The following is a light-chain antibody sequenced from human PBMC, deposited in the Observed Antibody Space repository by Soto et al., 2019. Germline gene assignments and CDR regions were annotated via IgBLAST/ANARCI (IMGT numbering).Light chain of an antibody. CDR3: QQYNNWPPLT. CDR2: GAS. V-gene: IGKV3-15*01. Sequence: EIVMTQSPATLSVSPGERATLSCRASQSVSGNLAWYQQRPGQAPRLLIYGASTRATGIPARFSGSGSGTESTLTISSLQSEDFAVYYCQQYNNWPPLTVGGGTKVEIK. J-gene: IGKJ4*01. CDR1: QSVSGN.